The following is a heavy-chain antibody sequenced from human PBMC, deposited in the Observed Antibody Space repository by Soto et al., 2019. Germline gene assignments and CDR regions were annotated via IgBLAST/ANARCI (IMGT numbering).Heavy chain of an antibody. J-gene: IGHJ5*02. CDR2: IDWDDDK. CDR3: ARVIYYDSSGYYNWFDP. CDR1: GFSLSTSGMC. D-gene: IGHD3-22*01. V-gene: IGHV2-70*01. Sequence: SGPTLVNPTQTLTLTCTFSGFSLSTSGMCVSWIRQPPGKALEWLALIDWDDDKYYSTSLKTRLTISKDTSKNQVVLTMTNMDPVDTATYYCARVIYYDSSGYYNWFDPWGQGTLVTVSS.